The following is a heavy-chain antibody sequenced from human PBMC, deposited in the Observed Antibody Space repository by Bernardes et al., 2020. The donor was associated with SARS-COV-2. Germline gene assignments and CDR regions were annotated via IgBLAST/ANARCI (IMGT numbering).Heavy chain of an antibody. CDR1: GFTFGSYW. V-gene: IGHV3-74*01. Sequence: GGSLRLSCEASGFTFGSYWMHWVRQGPGEGLVWVSRINPDGSDTTYADSVKGRFTVSRDNARNTVYLQMNGLRTGDTAVYFCVRSAFYRSTGYYYDSWGQGALVTVPS. CDR2: INPDGSDT. D-gene: IGHD7-27*01. J-gene: IGHJ4*02. CDR3: VRSAFYRSTGYYYDS.